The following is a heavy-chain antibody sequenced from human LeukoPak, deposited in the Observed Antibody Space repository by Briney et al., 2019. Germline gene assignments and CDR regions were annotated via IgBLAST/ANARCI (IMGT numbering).Heavy chain of an antibody. V-gene: IGHV3-33*06. Sequence: GGSLRLSCAASGFTFSSYGMHWVRQAPGKGLEWVAVIWYDGSNKYYADSVKGRFTISRDNSKNTLYLQMNSLRAEDTAVYYCAKSVARAPRYYFDYWGQGTLVTVSS. CDR2: IWYDGSNK. J-gene: IGHJ4*02. CDR1: GFTFSSYG. CDR3: AKSVARAPRYYFDY. D-gene: IGHD2-15*01.